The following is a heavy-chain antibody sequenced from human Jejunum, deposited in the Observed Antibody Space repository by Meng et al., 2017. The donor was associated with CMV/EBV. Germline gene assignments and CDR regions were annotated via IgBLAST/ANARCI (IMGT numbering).Heavy chain of an antibody. CDR3: VREDIVVFDY. J-gene: IGHJ4*02. D-gene: IGHD2-15*01. Sequence: SCAFSGFTYSTFWMSWVRQSPGMGLEWVANIKQDGSATYYADSVKGRFTISRDNAKNSLYLQMDNLRADDTAVYYCVREDIVVFDYWGQGTLVTVSS. CDR1: GFTYSTFW. V-gene: IGHV3-7*01. CDR2: IKQDGSAT.